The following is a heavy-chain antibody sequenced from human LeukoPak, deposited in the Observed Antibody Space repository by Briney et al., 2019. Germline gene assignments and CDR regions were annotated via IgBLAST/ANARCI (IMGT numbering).Heavy chain of an antibody. J-gene: IGHJ4*02. CDR1: GGTFSSYA. CDR2: IIPIFGTA. V-gene: IGHV1-69*05. CDR3: AREERADYYDSSGYYGY. Sequence: ASVKVSCKASGGTFSSYAISWVRQAPGQGLEWMGRIIPIFGTANYAQKFQGRVTITTDESTSTAYMELSSLRSEDTAVYYCAREERADYYDSSGYYGYWGQGTLVTVSS. D-gene: IGHD3-22*01.